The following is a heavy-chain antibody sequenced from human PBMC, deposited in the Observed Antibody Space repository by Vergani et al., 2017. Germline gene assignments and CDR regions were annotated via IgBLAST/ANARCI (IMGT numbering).Heavy chain of an antibody. V-gene: IGHV1-2*04. CDR2: INPNSGGT. CDR3: ARGGIAVAAPCYYMDV. J-gene: IGHJ6*03. D-gene: IGHD6-19*01. CDR1: GYTFTGYY. Sequence: QVQLVQSGAEVKKPGASVKVSCKASGYTFTGYYMHWVRPAPGQGLEWMGWINPNSGGTNNAQQFQGWVTMTRDTSISTAYMELSRLRSDDTAVYYCARGGIAVAAPCYYMDVWGKGTTVTVSS.